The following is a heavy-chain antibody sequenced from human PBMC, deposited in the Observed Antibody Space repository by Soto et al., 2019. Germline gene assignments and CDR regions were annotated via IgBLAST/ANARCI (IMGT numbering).Heavy chain of an antibody. J-gene: IGHJ4*02. D-gene: IGHD7-27*01. CDR2: INPNTGDT. CDR1: GYSFTGYY. Sequence: XSVKVSCKASGYSFTGYYIHWLRQAPGQGPQRMGWINPNTGDTKYAQQFQGWVTMTRDTSISTAYMELSSLISADTSVFYCASVGPGEFYYSGQGTLVTVSS. V-gene: IGHV1-2*04. CDR3: ASVGPGEFYY.